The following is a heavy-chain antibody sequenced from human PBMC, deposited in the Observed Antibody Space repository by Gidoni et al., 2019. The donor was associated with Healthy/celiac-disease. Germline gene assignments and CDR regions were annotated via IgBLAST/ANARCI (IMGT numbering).Heavy chain of an antibody. D-gene: IGHD3-22*01. CDR3: AKEEKDDSSGYSRRGYFDY. J-gene: IGHJ4*02. V-gene: IGHV3-23*01. Sequence: EVQLLESGGGLVQPGGSLRLSCAASGFTFSSYAMSWVRQAPGKGLEWVSAISGSGGSTYYADSVKGRFTISRDNSKNTLYLQMNSLRAEDTAVYYCAKEEKDDSSGYSRRGYFDYWGQGTLVTVSS. CDR1: GFTFSSYA. CDR2: ISGSGGST.